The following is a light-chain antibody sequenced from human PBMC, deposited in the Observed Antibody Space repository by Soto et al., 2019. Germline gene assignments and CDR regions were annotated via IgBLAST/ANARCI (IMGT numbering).Light chain of an antibody. Sequence: AFKLTQSPSSLSASVGDRVTIPCRASQGIRTDLGWYQQSPGKAPKVLIVGASTLQSGVPSRFSGSGSGTDFTLTISSLQPEDSATYYCLQDFSYPRTFGQGTKV. CDR3: LQDFSYPRT. V-gene: IGKV1-6*01. CDR1: QGIRTD. CDR2: GAS. J-gene: IGKJ1*01.